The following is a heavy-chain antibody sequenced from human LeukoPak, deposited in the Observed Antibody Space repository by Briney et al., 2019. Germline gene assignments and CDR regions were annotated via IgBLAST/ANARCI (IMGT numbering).Heavy chain of an antibody. CDR1: GYTFTSYY. CDR2: INPNSGAT. CDR3: ARGGFGEPFV. D-gene: IGHD3-10*01. Sequence: ASVKVSCKASGYTFTSYYMHWVRQAPGQGLEWMGWINPNSGATNYAQRFQGRVTMTRDMSITTVYIEVRRLRSDDTAVYYCARGGFGEPFVWGQGTLVTVSS. V-gene: IGHV1-2*02. J-gene: IGHJ4*02.